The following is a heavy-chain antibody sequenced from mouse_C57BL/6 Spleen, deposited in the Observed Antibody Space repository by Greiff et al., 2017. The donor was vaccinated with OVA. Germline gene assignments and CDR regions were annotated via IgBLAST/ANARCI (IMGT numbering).Heavy chain of an antibody. CDR3: ARGDYSNFPFAY. CDR2: ISYSGST. CDR1: GYSITSGYD. Sequence: EVKLQESGPGMVKPSQSLSLTCTVTGYSITSGYDWHWIRHFPGNKLEWMGYISYSGSTNYNPSLKSRIPITHDTTKNHFFLKLNSVTTEDTATYYCARGDYSNFPFAYWGQGTLVTVSA. J-gene: IGHJ3*01. D-gene: IGHD2-5*01. V-gene: IGHV3-1*01.